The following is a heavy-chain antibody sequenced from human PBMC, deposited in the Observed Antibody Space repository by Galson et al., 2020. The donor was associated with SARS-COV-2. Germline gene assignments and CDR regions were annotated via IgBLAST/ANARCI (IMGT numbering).Heavy chain of an antibody. D-gene: IGHD3-10*01. Sequence: ASVKVSCKVSGYTLTELSMHWVRQAPGKGLEWMGGFDPEDGETIYAQKFQGRVTMTEDTSTDTAYMELSSLRSEDTAVYYCATDSRSFIRGVNDYYYYYGMDVWGQGTTVTVSS. CDR1: GYTLTELS. CDR3: ATDSRSFIRGVNDYYYYYGMDV. V-gene: IGHV1-24*01. CDR2: FDPEDGET. J-gene: IGHJ6*02.